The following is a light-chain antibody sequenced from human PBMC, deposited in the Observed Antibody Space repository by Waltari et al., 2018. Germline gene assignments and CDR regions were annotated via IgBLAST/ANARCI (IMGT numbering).Light chain of an antibody. Sequence: IVMTQTPLSLPVTPGEPASISCRSSQSLLNTDDGFTYLDWFFQKPGQSPPLLIYTLAYRASGVPDRFSGRGSGTDFTLKISRVEAEDEADYYCCSYAGSYTFGFGTGT. V-gene: IGKV2-40*01. CDR3: CSYAGSYTFG. CDR2: TLA. CDR1: QSLLNTDDGFTY. J-gene: IGKJ3*01.